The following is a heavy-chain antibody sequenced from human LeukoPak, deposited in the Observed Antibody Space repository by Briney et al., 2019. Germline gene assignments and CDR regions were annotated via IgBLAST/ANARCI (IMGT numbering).Heavy chain of an antibody. CDR3: ARDQDTAIPAYGMDV. D-gene: IGHD5-18*01. Sequence: ALRLSCAASGFTFSSYAMHWVRQAPGKGLEWVAVISYDGSNKYYADSVKGRFTISRDNSKNTLYLQMNSLRAEDTAAYYCARDQDTAIPAYGMDVWGQGTTVTVSS. J-gene: IGHJ6*02. CDR2: ISYDGSNK. V-gene: IGHV3-30-3*01. CDR1: GFTFSSYA.